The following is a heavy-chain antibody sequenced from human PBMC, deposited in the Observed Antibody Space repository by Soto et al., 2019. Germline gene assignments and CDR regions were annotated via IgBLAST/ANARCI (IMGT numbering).Heavy chain of an antibody. Sequence: PGGSLRLSCAASGFTFSSYSMNWVRQAPGKGLEWVSYISSSSSTIYYADSVKGRFTISRDNAKNSLYLQMNSLRDEDTAVYYCARDNGYSGYDLYYYYGMDVWGQGTTVTVSS. J-gene: IGHJ6*02. CDR3: ARDNGYSGYDLYYYYGMDV. CDR1: GFTFSSYS. D-gene: IGHD5-12*01. CDR2: ISSSSSTI. V-gene: IGHV3-48*02.